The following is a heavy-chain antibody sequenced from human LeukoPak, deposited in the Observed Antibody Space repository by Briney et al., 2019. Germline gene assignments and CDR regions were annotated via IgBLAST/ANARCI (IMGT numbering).Heavy chain of an antibody. V-gene: IGHV3-20*04. D-gene: IGHD1-14*01. Sequence: GRSLRLSCAASGFTFSSYAMSWARQAPGKGMEWVSGINWNGGSTGYADSVKGRFTISRDHAKNSMYLQMNSLRAEDTALYYGGTGNYGYMDVWGKGTTVTVSS. CDR1: GFTFSSYA. CDR2: INWNGGST. CDR3: GTGNYGYMDV. J-gene: IGHJ6*03.